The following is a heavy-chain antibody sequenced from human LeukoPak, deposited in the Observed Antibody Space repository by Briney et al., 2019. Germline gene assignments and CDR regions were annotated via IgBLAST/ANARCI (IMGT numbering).Heavy chain of an antibody. D-gene: IGHD2-2*01. CDR3: ASPSIPLGYCSSTSCYYYMDV. CDR1: GGTFSSYG. Sequence: ASVKVSCKASGGTFSSYGISWVRQAPGQGLEWMGWISAYNGNTNYAQKLQGRVTMTTDTSTSTAYMELRSLRSDDTAVYYCASPSIPLGYCSSTSCYYYMDVWGKGTTVTVSS. V-gene: IGHV1-18*01. J-gene: IGHJ6*03. CDR2: ISAYNGNT.